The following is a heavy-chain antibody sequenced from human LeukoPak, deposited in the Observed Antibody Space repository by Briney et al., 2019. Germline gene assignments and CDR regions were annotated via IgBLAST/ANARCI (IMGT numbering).Heavy chain of an antibody. CDR2: IYYSGST. CDR3: ARAGVGAPDFDY. D-gene: IGHD1-26*01. Sequence: SQTLSLTCTDSGGSISSGEYYWGWIRQPPGKGLEWIGYIYYSGSTYYNPSLKSRVTISVDASKNQFSLKLSSVTAADTAVSYCARAGVGAPDFDYWGQGTLVTVSS. J-gene: IGHJ4*02. V-gene: IGHV4-30-4*01. CDR1: GGSISSGEYY.